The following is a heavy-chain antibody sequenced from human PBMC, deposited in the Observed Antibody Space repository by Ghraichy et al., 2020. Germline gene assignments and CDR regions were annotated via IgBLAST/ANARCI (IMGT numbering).Heavy chain of an antibody. CDR2: ISSSSRYI. J-gene: IGHJ6*02. CDR3: VRGGPVTTNPYYYGMDV. Sequence: GGSLRLSCAASGFTFSSYSINWVRQPPGKGLEWVSSISSSSRYIYYADSVKARFTISRDNAKNSLYLQMNSLRAEDTAVYYCVRGGPVTTNPYYYGMDVWGQGTTVTVSS. D-gene: IGHD4-11*01. CDR1: GFTFSSYS. V-gene: IGHV3-21*01.